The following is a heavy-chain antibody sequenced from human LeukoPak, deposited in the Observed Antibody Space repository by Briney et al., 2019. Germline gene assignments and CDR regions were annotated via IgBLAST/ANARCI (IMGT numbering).Heavy chain of an antibody. D-gene: IGHD6-13*01. CDR1: GFSLSTSGVG. J-gene: IGHJ5*02. CDR3: AHSRAAAGKGRGWFDP. V-gene: IGHV2-5*02. Sequence: SGPTLVKPTETLTQTCTFSGFSLSTSGVGVGWIRQPPGKALEWLALIYWDDDKRYSPSLKSRLTIIKDTSKNQVVLTMTNMDPVDTATYYCAHSRAAAGKGRGWFDPWGQGTLVTVSS. CDR2: IYWDDDK.